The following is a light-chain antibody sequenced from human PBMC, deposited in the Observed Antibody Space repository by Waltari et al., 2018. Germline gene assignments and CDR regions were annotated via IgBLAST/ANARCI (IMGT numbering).Light chain of an antibody. V-gene: IGLV2-8*01. Sequence: QSALTQPPSASGSPGQSVTISCTGTSSDIGDYDYASWYQQHPGKAPKLLIYEVIKRPSGVPDRFSGSKSGNTASLTVSGLQAEDEADYYCCSYAGTNNVYVFGTGTKVTVL. J-gene: IGLJ1*01. CDR1: SSDIGDYDY. CDR3: CSYAGTNNVYV. CDR2: EVI.